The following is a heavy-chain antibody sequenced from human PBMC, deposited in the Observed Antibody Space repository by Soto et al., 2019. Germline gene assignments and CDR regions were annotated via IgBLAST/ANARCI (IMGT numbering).Heavy chain of an antibody. D-gene: IGHD1-26*01. V-gene: IGHV3-23*01. J-gene: IGHJ4*02. CDR3: AKRVGATGGNFDY. CDR2: ISNSGVNT. Sequence: GGSLRLSCAASGFTFSSYAMSWVRQAPGKGLEWVSAISNSGVNTYYADSVKGRFTISRDNSKNTLYLQMNSLRAEDTAVYYCAKRVGATGGNFDYWGQGTLVTVSS. CDR1: GFTFSSYA.